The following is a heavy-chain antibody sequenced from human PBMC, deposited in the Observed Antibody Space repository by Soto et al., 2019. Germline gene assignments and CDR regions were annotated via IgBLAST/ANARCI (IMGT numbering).Heavy chain of an antibody. J-gene: IGHJ6*02. V-gene: IGHV3-21*01. Sequence: GGSLRLSCAASGFTFSSYSMNWVRQAPGKGLEWVSSISSSSSYIYYADSVKGRFTISRDNAKNSLYLQMNSLRAEDTAVYYCARDHISVTGTTTPWYYYYGMDVWGQGTTGTVS. D-gene: IGHD1-7*01. CDR1: GFTFSSYS. CDR2: ISSSSSYI. CDR3: ARDHISVTGTTTPWYYYYGMDV.